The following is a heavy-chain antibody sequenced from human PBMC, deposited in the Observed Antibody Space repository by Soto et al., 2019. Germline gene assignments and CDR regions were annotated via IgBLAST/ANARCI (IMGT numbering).Heavy chain of an antibody. CDR1: GFTLSDHY. CDR3: VKSGDNYNLLDY. J-gene: IGHJ4*02. V-gene: IGHV3-11*06. CDR2: SSNSGSFT. D-gene: IGHD1-1*01. Sequence: GGSLRLSCAASGFTLSDHYISWIRQAPGKGLEWIGYSSNSGSFTRYADSVKGRFSISRDNAKSSLYLQISSLRGDDTATYYCVKSGDNYNLLDYWGQGTPVTVSS.